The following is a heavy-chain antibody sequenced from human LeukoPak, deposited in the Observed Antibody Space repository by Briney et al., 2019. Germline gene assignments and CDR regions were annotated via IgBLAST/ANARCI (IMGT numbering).Heavy chain of an antibody. CDR1: GYTFTSYA. CDR3: ATSGYSSSWIDLSWFDP. V-gene: IGHV1-3*01. Sequence: ASVKVSCKASGYTFTSYAMHWVRQAPGQRLEWMGWINANNGNTNYAQKLQGRVTMTSDTSTSTAYMELRSLRSDDTAVYYCATSGYSSSWIDLSWFDPWGQGTLVTVSS. D-gene: IGHD6-13*01. CDR2: INANNGNT. J-gene: IGHJ5*02.